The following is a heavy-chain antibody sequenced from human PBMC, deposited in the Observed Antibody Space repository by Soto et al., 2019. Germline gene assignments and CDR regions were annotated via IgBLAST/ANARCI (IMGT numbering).Heavy chain of an antibody. CDR2: ISSSSATK. D-gene: IGHD5-12*01. J-gene: IGHJ4*02. V-gene: IGHV3-48*01. CDR1: GFTFSSYS. Sequence: GGSLRLSCAASGFTFSSYSMNWVRQAPGKGLEWVSYISSSSATKYYADSVKGRFTISRDNAENSLYLQMNSLRAEDTAVYYCSGSTTLVDYWGQATLVTVSS. CDR3: SGSTTLVDY.